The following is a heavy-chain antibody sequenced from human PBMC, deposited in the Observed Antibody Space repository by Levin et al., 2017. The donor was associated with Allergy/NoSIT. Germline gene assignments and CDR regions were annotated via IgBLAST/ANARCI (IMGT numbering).Heavy chain of an antibody. CDR2: VSASGGST. CDR1: GFTFSNFA. CDR3: AKGLPAAFLNWFDP. J-gene: IGHJ5*02. Sequence: GESLKISCAASGFTFSNFAVTWVRQAPGKGLEWVSAVSASGGSTYYADSVKGRFTISRDNSKNTLYLQMDTLRAEDTAVYYCAKGLPAAFLNWFDPWGQGTLVTVSS. V-gene: IGHV3-23*01. D-gene: IGHD2-2*01.